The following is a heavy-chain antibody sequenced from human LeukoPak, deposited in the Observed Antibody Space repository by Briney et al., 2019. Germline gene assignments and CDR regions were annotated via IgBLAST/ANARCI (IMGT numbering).Heavy chain of an antibody. CDR1: GFTFSSYE. V-gene: IGHV3-48*03. CDR3: ARDKNDAFDI. Sequence: GGSLRLSCAASGFTFSSYEMNWVRQAPGKGVALVSYISSSGSTIYYADSVKGRFTISRDNAKNSLYLQMNSLRAEDTAVYYCARDKNDAFDISGQGTMVTVSS. J-gene: IGHJ3*02. CDR2: ISSSGSTI.